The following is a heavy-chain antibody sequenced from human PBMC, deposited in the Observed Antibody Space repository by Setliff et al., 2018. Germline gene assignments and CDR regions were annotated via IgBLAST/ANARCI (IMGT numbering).Heavy chain of an antibody. D-gene: IGHD3-10*01. V-gene: IGHV4-61*09. J-gene: IGHJ3*02. CDR1: GGSISSGSYY. CDR2: FYTSGIT. CDR3: ARPRPNYNRGAFSI. Sequence: PSETLSLTCTVSGGSISSGSYYWTWIRQPAGKGLEWIGHFYTSGITDYNPSLKSRVTISVDTSKNQLSLKLSSVTAADTAVYYCARPRPNYNRGAFSIWGQGTMVTVSS.